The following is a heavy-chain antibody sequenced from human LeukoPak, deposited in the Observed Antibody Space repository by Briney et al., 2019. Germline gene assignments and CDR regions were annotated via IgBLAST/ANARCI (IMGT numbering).Heavy chain of an antibody. Sequence: GASVKVSCKASGYTFTSYGISWVRQAPGQGLEWMGWISAYNGNTNYAQKLQGRVTMTTDTSTSTAYMELRSLRSDDTAVYYCARVPICSSTSCYILDYWGQGTLVTVSS. CDR2: ISAYNGNT. CDR1: GYTFTSYG. V-gene: IGHV1-18*01. J-gene: IGHJ4*02. CDR3: ARVPICSSTSCYILDY. D-gene: IGHD2-2*02.